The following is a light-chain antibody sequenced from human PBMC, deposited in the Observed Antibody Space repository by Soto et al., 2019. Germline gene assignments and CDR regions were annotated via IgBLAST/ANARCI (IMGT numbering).Light chain of an antibody. J-gene: IGKJ4*01. V-gene: IGKV3-11*01. CDR2: DAS. CDR1: QSVSSY. CDR3: QQRSNWPRVTP. Sequence: EIVLTQSPATLSLSPGERATLSCRASQSVSSYLAWYQQKPGQAPRLLIYDASNRATGIPARFSGSGSGTDFTLTISSLEPEDFAVYYCQQRSNWPRVTPFGGGTKVEIK.